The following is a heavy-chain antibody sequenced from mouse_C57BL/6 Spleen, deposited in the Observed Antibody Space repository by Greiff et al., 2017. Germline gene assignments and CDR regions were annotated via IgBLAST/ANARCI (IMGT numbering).Heavy chain of an antibody. V-gene: IGHV5-6*01. Sequence: EVHLVESGGDLVKPGGSLKLSCAASGFTFSSYGMSWVRQTPDKRLEWVATISSGGSYTYYPDSVKGRFTISSDNAKNTLYLHMSSMTSADTAMYFCARHDYYYGGSYVAFDYWGQGTTLTVSS. CDR2: ISSGGSYT. J-gene: IGHJ2*01. D-gene: IGHD1-1*01. CDR1: GFTFSSYG. CDR3: ARHDYYYGGSYVAFDY.